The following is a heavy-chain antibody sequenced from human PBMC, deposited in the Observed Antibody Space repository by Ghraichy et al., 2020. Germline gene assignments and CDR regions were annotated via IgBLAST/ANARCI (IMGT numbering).Heavy chain of an antibody. CDR2: GYYNGST. Sequence: SETLSLTCTVSGGSISSCYWCWIRQPPGTGLELMWNGYYNGSTNYNPSLKSRVTISVDTSKNQFSLKLSSVTAADTAVYYCARHTRLRGEANWGSSLHWFDPCSQATLVTPSS. V-gene: IGHV4-59*08. D-gene: IGHD7-27*01. CDR1: GGSISSCY. CDR3: ARHTRLRGEANWGSSLHWFDP. J-gene: IGHJ5*02.